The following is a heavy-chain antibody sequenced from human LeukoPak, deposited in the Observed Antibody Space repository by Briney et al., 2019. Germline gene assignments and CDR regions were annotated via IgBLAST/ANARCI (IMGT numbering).Heavy chain of an antibody. J-gene: IGHJ4*02. V-gene: IGHV4-38-2*01. D-gene: IGHD6-6*01. CDR1: GYSISNGYY. CDR2: LYHSDSA. Sequence: PSETLSLTCAVSGYSISNGYYWVWIRQPPGRGLEWIGSLYHSDSAYYNTSLKSRVTISVDTSKNQFSLKLSSVTAADTAVYYCARVVRIAARPGYFDYWGQGTLVTVSS. CDR3: ARVVRIAARPGYFDY.